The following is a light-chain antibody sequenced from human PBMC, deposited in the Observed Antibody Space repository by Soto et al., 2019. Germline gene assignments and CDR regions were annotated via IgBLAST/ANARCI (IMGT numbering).Light chain of an antibody. CDR3: YSYDSGLGV. CDR1: SSNIGAGYD. Sequence: QSVLTQPPSVSGAPGQRVTISCTGSSSNIGAGYDVHWYQQLPGTAPKLLIYGNTNRPSGVPDRFSGSKSGTSASLAITGLLAEDEADYYCYSYDSGLGVFGGGTKVTVL. CDR2: GNT. J-gene: IGLJ2*01. V-gene: IGLV1-40*01.